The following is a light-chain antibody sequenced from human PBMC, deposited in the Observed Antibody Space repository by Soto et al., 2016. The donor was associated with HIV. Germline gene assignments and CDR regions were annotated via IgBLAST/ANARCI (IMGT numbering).Light chain of an antibody. Sequence: SSELTQDPAVSLALGQTVRITCQGDSLRSYYANWYQQKPGQAPVLVIYGKNNRPSGIPDRFFGSSSGKTASLTIFGSQAEDEGDYYCNSRDSSGNHVFGTGTKVT. CDR3: NSRDSSGNHV. CDR1: SLRSYY. J-gene: IGLJ1*01. V-gene: IGLV3-19*01. CDR2: GKN.